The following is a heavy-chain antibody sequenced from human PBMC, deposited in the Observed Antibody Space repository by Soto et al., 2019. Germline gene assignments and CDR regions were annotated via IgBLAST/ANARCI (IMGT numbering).Heavy chain of an antibody. J-gene: IGHJ6*02. Sequence: QVQLVQSGAEVKKPGSSVKVSCKASGGTFSSYAISWVRQAPGQGLEWMGGIIPTFGTANYAQKFQGRVTITADESTSTAYMELSSLRSEDTAVYYCARDGNPVVVPAANLPSMDVWGQGTTVTVSS. CDR2: IIPTFGTA. CDR3: ARDGNPVVVPAANLPSMDV. D-gene: IGHD2-2*01. CDR1: GGTFSSYA. V-gene: IGHV1-69*01.